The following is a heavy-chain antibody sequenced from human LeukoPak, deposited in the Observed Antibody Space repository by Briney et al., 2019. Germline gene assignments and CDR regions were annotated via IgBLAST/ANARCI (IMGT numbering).Heavy chain of an antibody. J-gene: IGHJ4*02. CDR1: GYTFTSYD. CDR2: MNPNSGNT. D-gene: IGHD2-2*01. CDR3: ARGLRDIVVVPAHYYFDY. V-gene: IGHV1-8*03. Sequence: ASVMVSCKASGYTFTSYDINWVRQATGQGLEWMGWMNPNSGNTGYAQKFQGRVTITRNTSISTAYMELSSLRSEDTAVYYCARGLRDIVVVPAHYYFDYWGQGTLATVSS.